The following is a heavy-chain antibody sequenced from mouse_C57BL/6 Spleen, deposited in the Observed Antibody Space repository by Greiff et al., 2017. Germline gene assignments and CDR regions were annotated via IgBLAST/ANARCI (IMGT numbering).Heavy chain of an antibody. J-gene: IGHJ4*01. V-gene: IGHV3-6*01. Sequence: EVKLMESGPGLVKPSQSLSLTCSVTGYSITSGYYWNWIRQFPGNKLEWMGYISYDGSNNYNPSLKNQISITRDTSKNQFFLKLNSVTTEDTATYDCAIEDWDVEAMDYWGQGTSVTVSS. CDR3: AIEDWDVEAMDY. CDR2: ISYDGSN. CDR1: GYSITSGYY. D-gene: IGHD4-1*01.